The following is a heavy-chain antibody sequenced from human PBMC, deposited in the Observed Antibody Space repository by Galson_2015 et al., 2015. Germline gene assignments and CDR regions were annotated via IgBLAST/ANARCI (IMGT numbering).Heavy chain of an antibody. CDR1: GFTFSSDE. CDR2: ISGGGSTI. D-gene: IGHD1-26*01. V-gene: IGHV3-48*03. Sequence: SLRLSCAASGFTFSSDEMNWVRQAPGKGLEWVSYISGGGSTISYADSVKGRFTISRDNAKNSLYLQMNSLRAEDTAVYYCARVPGRGQKGGWGQGTLVTVSS. CDR3: ARVPGRGQKGG. J-gene: IGHJ4*02.